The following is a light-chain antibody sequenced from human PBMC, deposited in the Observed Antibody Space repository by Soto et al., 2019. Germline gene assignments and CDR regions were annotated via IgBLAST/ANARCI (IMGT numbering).Light chain of an antibody. J-gene: IGKJ5*01. CDR3: QQLDSFPLT. Sequence: DIQMTQSPSSVSASVGDRVTLTCRASQGISRWLAWYQKKPGRDPKLLIYAASSLQSGVPVRFSGSGSGTDFNLSISRLETEDVATYFCQQLDSFPLTFGQGTRVDIK. CDR1: QGISRW. CDR2: AAS. V-gene: IGKV1-12*01.